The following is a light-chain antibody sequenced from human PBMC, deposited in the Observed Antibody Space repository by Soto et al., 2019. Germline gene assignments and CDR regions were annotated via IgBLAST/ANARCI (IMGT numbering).Light chain of an antibody. J-gene: IGKJ3*01. Sequence: EIVLTQSPGTLSLSPGERATLSCRASQSVSDSYLAWYQQKPGQAPRLLIYASSRAAGIPDRFSGSGSGTDFTITISRLEPEDFAVYYCQHYGTSALFGPGTKVDIK. CDR2: AS. V-gene: IGKV3-20*01. CDR3: QHYGTSAL. CDR1: QSVSDSY.